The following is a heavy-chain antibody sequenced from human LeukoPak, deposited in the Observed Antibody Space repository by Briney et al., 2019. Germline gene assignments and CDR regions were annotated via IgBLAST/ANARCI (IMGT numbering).Heavy chain of an antibody. V-gene: IGHV3-74*01. CDR1: GFAFSSYW. D-gene: IGHD4-17*01. CDR3: ARASTTVPNLLDY. CDR2: IKGDGSDT. Sequence: GGSLRLSCAASGFAFSSYWMHWVRQTPGKGLVWVSRIKGDGSDTLYADSVKGRFTISRDNSKNTLYLQTSSLGVDDTAVYYCARASTTVPNLLDYWGQGALVSVSS. J-gene: IGHJ4*02.